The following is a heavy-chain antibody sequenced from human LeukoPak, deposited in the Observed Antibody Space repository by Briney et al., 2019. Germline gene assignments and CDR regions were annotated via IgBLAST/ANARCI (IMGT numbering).Heavy chain of an antibody. CDR2: IIPIFGTA. CDR1: GGTFSSYA. J-gene: IGHJ6*03. V-gene: IGHV1-69*13. CDR3: ARRDYDFWSGYHTGMGYYMDV. D-gene: IGHD3-3*01. Sequence: SVKVSCKASGGTFSSYAISWVRQAPGQGLEWMGGIIPIFGTANYAQKFQGRVTITADESTSTAYMELSSLRSEDTAVYYCARRDYDFWSGYHTGMGYYMDVWGKGTTVTVSS.